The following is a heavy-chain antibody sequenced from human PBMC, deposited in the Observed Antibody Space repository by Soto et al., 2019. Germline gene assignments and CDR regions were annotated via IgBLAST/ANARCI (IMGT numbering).Heavy chain of an antibody. V-gene: IGHV3-15*01. D-gene: IGHD2-15*01. Sequence: EVQLVESGGGLVKPGGSLRLSCAASGFTFSNAWMSWVRQAPGKGLEWVGRIKSKTDGGTTDYAAPVKGRFTISRDDSKNSLYLQMNSLKTEGTAVYYCAYCSGGSCYSVDFDYWGQGTLVTVSS. CDR3: AYCSGGSCYSVDFDY. CDR1: GFTFSNAW. CDR2: IKSKTDGGTT. J-gene: IGHJ4*02.